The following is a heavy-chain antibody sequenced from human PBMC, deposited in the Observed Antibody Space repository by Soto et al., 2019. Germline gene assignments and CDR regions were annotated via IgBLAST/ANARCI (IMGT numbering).Heavy chain of an antibody. V-gene: IGHV1-69*06. CDR1: GDTFHRHA. CDR2: IIPMFGTA. CDR3: ARDPRSITGTTSSEDFQH. J-gene: IGHJ1*01. Sequence: QVQLVQSGAEVKKPGSSVKVSCKGSGDTFHRHALSWVRQAPGQGLEWMGGIIPMFGTANYAQKFQGRVTITADTSTSTAYMELSSLRFEDTAFYYCARDPRSITGTTSSEDFQHWGQGTLVSVSS. D-gene: IGHD1-20*01.